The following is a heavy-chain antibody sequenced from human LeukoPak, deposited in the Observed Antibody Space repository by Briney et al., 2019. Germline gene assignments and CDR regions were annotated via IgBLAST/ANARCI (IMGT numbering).Heavy chain of an antibody. CDR3: ARDLGGHKSRRDVFDI. V-gene: IGHV1-69*13. J-gene: IGHJ3*02. Sequence: AASVKVSCKASGGTFSSYAISWVRQAPGQGLEWMGGIIPIFGTANYAQKFQGRVTITADESTSTAYMELSSLTSEDTAVYYCARDLGGHKSRRDVFDIWGQGTMVTVSS. CDR2: IIPIFGTA. CDR1: GGTFSSYA.